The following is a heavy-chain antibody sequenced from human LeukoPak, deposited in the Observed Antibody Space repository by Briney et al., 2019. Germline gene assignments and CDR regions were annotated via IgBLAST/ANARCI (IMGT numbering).Heavy chain of an antibody. J-gene: IGHJ1*01. Sequence: GGSLRLSCAASGFTFSSYWMSWVRQAPGKGLEWVANIKQDGSEKYYVDSVKGRFTISRDNAKNSLYLQMNSLRAEDTAVYYCARGVGSSWPFENRSPTEYFQHWGQGTLVTVSS. V-gene: IGHV3-7*01. CDR3: ARGVGSSWPFENRSPTEYFQH. CDR2: IKQDGSEK. D-gene: IGHD6-13*01. CDR1: GFTFSSYW.